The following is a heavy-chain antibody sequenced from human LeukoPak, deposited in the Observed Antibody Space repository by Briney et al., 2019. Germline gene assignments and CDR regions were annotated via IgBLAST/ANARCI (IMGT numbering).Heavy chain of an antibody. CDR2: INNSGTT. CDR1: GGSFSGYY. J-gene: IGHJ3*02. CDR3: ARGRGAAAGTSEPIRRAFDI. V-gene: IGHV4-34*01. Sequence: PSETLSLTSAVYGGSFSGYYWSWIRQPQGKGLEWIGEINNSGTTNYHPSLKSRVTISVDTSKNQFSLKLISGTAADTAVYYWARGRGAAAGTSEPIRRAFDIWGQGTMVTVTS. D-gene: IGHD6-13*01.